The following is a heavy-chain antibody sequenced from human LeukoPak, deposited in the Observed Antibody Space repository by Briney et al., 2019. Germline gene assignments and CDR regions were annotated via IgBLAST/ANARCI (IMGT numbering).Heavy chain of an antibody. V-gene: IGHV4-34*01. CDR1: GGSFSGYY. J-gene: IGHJ4*02. CDR3: ARGAGYCSSTSCYGTGPSFDY. Sequence: SETLSLTCAVYGGSFSGYYWNWIRKPPGKGLEWIGEINHSGSTNYNPSLKSRVTISVDTSKNQFSLKLSSVTAADTAVYYCARGAGYCSSTSCYGTGPSFDYWGQGTLVTVSS. D-gene: IGHD2-2*01. CDR2: INHSGST.